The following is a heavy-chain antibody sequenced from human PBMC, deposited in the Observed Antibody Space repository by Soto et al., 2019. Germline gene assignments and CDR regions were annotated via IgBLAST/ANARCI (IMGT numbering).Heavy chain of an antibody. CDR2: ISHLETT. D-gene: IGHD6-6*01. CDR3: ARDQGRAARSGPYFYYYYGMEV. CDR1: GVTMSYGGYS. V-gene: IGHV4-30-2*06. Sequence: SETLSLTCSVSGVTMSYGGYSWSWIRQSPGKGLEWLGYISHLETTYYNPSFKSRLSLSIDKTKNQFSLSLSSVTAADTAVYYCARDQGRAARSGPYFYYYYGMEVWGQGTTVNV. J-gene: IGHJ6*02.